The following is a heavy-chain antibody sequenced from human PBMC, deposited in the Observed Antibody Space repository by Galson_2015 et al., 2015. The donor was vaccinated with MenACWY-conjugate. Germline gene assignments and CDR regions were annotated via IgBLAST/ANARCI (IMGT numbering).Heavy chain of an antibody. V-gene: IGHV3-23*01. CDR2: ISASGGDI. D-gene: IGHD3-22*01. J-gene: IGHJ3*02. Sequence: SLRLSCAASGFTFSKCAMSWVRQAPGKGLEWVSGISASGGDIDYADSVKGRFTIYRDNSKNTVYLQMNSLRAEDTAVYHCAKGANYYDSSGKRYDAFDIWGQGTMVTVSS. CDR1: GFTFSKCA. CDR3: AKGANYYDSSGKRYDAFDI.